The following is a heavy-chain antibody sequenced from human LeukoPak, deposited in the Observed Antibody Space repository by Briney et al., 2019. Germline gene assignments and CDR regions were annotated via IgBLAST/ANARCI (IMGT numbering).Heavy chain of an antibody. V-gene: IGHV1-2*02. CDR2: INPNSGGT. J-gene: IGHJ4*02. Sequence: GASVKVSCKASGYTFTGYYMRWVRQAPGQGLEWMGWINPNSGGTNYAQKFQGRVTMTRDTSISTAYMELSRLRSDDTAVYYCAREVYYYDSSGYYQPEPFDYWGQGTLVTVSS. CDR3: AREVYYYDSSGYYQPEPFDY. D-gene: IGHD3-22*01. CDR1: GYTFTGYY.